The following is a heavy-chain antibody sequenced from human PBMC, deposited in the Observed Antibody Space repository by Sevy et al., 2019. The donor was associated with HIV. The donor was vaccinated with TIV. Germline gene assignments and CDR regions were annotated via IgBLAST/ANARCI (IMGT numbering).Heavy chain of an antibody. J-gene: IGHJ4*02. D-gene: IGHD5-18*01. V-gene: IGHV3-53*01. Sequence: GGSLRLSCAASGFTVSGKYMSWVRQAPGEGLEWVSVIYSGGSTYYADSAKGRFTISRDNSKNTLYLQMNSLRVADTAGYYCAGGGYTYGYAGVWGQGTLVTVSS. CDR3: AGGGYTYGYAGV. CDR1: GFTVSGKY. CDR2: IYSGGST.